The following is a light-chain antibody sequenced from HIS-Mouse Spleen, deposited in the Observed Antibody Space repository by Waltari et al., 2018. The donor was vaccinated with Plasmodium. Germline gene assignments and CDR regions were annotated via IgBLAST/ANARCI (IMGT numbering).Light chain of an antibody. V-gene: IGLV3-10*01. CDR3: YSTDSSGNHRV. CDR1: ASPKKY. J-gene: IGLJ3*02. Sequence: SYELTQPPSVSVSPGQTAQITCSGDASPKKYTYWYQPKAGQAPLLVIYEDSKRPSGIPERFSGSSSGTMATLTISGAQVEDEADYYCYSTDSSGNHRVFGGGTKLTVL. CDR2: EDS.